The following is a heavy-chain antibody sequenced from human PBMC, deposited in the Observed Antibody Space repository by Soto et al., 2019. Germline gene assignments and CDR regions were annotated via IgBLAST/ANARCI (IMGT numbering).Heavy chain of an antibody. CDR2: ISGSGGST. J-gene: IGHJ3*02. D-gene: IGHD2-15*01. V-gene: IGHV3-23*01. Sequence: EVQLLESGGGLVQPGGSLRLSCAASGFTFSSYAMSWVRQAPGKGLEWVSGISGSGGSTYYADSVKGRFTISTDNSKNTLDLQMNSLGAEDTAVYDCAKDRCSGGSCYPDAFDIWGQGTMVTVSS. CDR3: AKDRCSGGSCYPDAFDI. CDR1: GFTFSSYA.